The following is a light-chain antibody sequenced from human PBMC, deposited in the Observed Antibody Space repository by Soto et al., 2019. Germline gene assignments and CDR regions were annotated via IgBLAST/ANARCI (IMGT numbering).Light chain of an antibody. V-gene: IGLV1-47*01. CDR2: RNN. CDR1: SSNIGSNS. CDR3: AAWDDSLSGWV. J-gene: IGLJ3*02. Sequence: QSVLTQPPSASGTPGQRGTISCSGSSSNIGSNSVYWYQHLPGTAPKLLIYRNNQRPSGVPDRFSGSKSGTSASLAISGLRYEDEADYYCAAWDDSLSGWVFGGGTKLTVL.